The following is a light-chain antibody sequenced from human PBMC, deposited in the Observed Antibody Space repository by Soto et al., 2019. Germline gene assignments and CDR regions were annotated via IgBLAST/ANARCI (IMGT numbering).Light chain of an antibody. CDR3: QQYKSYSPT. V-gene: IGKV1-5*01. CDR2: DAS. CDR1: QSISSW. J-gene: IGKJ1*01. Sequence: DIQMTQSPSTLSASVGDRVTITCRASQSISSWLAWYQQKPGKAPKLLIYDASSLESGFPSRFSGSGSGTEFTLTISSLQPDDFATYYCQQYKSYSPTFGQGTKVEIK.